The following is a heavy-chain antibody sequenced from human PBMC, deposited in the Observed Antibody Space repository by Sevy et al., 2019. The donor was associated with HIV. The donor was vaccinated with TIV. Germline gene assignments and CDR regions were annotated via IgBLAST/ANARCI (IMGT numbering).Heavy chain of an antibody. CDR1: GYTLTELS. CDR3: AIGRSRAVAAVILDAFAI. D-gene: IGHD2-21*01. V-gene: IGHV1-24*01. Sequence: ASVKVSCKVSGYTLTELSMHWVRQTPLKGLEWMGGFDPEDGETISARKFQGRVTMTEDTSTDTAYLDLSSLRFEDTAVYYCAIGRSRAVAAVILDAFAIWGQGTMVTVSS. J-gene: IGHJ3*02. CDR2: FDPEDGET.